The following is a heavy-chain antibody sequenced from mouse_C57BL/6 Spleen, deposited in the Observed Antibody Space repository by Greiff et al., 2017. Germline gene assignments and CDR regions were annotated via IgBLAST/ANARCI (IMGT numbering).Heavy chain of an antibody. Sequence: EVKLLESGPGLVKPSQSLSLTCSVTGYSITSGYYWNWIRQFPGNKLEWMGYISYDGSNNYNPSLKNRISITRDTSKNQFFLKLNSVTTEDTATYYCARNDGYYDDYWGQGTTLTVSS. V-gene: IGHV3-6*01. CDR1: GYSITSGYY. CDR3: ARNDGYYDDY. J-gene: IGHJ2*01. CDR2: ISYDGSN. D-gene: IGHD2-3*01.